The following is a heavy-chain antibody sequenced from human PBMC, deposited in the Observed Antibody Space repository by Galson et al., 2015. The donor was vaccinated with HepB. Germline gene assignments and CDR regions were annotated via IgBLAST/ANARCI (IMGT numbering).Heavy chain of an antibody. D-gene: IGHD2-2*01. CDR1: GFAFNNAW. J-gene: IGHJ5*02. CDR2: IKSKTDGGTT. CDR3: TTDVYFSSYWSWLDP. Sequence: SLRLSCAASGFAFNNAWLNWVRQAPGKGLEWVGRIKSKTDGGTTEYAAPVKGRFTISRDDSRNTLYLQMHGLTTDDTAVYYCTTDVYFSSYWSWLDPWGQGTLVTVSS. V-gene: IGHV3-15*01.